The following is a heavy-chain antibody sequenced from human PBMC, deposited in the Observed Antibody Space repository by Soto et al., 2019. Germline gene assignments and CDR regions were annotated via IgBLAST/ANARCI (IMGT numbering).Heavy chain of an antibody. J-gene: IGHJ3*02. Sequence: QMQLQESGPGLVKPSQTLSLTCTVSGGSISSGGYYWSWIRQHPGKGLDWIGYIYYSGSTYYNPSHKSRVTISVDTSKNHFSLKLSSVTAADTAVYYCARESNSDDAFDIWGQGTMVTVSS. CDR1: GGSISSGGYY. CDR3: ARESNSDDAFDI. V-gene: IGHV4-31*03. D-gene: IGHD1-1*01. CDR2: IYYSGST.